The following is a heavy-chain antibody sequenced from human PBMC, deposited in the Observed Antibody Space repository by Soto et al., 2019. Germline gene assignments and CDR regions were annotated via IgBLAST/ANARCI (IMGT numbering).Heavy chain of an antibody. D-gene: IGHD2-15*01. Sequence: GASVKVSCKASGCTFSSYTISWVRQAPGQGLEWMGRIIPILGIANYAQKFQGRATITADKSTSTAYMELSSLRSEDTAVYYCARHYCSGGSCYSWSPWYFDYWGQGTLVTVSS. CDR2: IIPILGIA. J-gene: IGHJ4*02. CDR1: GCTFSSYT. CDR3: ARHYCSGGSCYSWSPWYFDY. V-gene: IGHV1-69*02.